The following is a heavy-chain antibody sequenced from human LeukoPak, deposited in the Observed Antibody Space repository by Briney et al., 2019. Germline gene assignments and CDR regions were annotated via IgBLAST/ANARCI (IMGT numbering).Heavy chain of an antibody. D-gene: IGHD1-26*01. CDR3: ATGSKWELLFDY. J-gene: IGHJ4*02. CDR1: AYTFTSYD. Sequence: ASVKVSCKASAYTFTSYDINWVRQATGQGLEWMGWMNPNSGNTGYAQKFQGRVTMTRNTSISTAYMELSSLRSEDTAVYYCATGSKWELLFDYWGQGTLVTVSS. CDR2: MNPNSGNT. V-gene: IGHV1-8*01.